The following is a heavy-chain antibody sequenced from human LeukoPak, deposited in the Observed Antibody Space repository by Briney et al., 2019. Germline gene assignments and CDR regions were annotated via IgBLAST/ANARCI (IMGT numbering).Heavy chain of an antibody. D-gene: IGHD3/OR15-3a*01. CDR2: VVASYEGT. CDR3: AKGKSGGLVDLFDP. Sequence: GGSLRLSCAASGFTFSSYAMMWVRQAPGKGLEWFSTVVASYEGTFYANSVKGRFTISRDNSKSTLYMQMNSLRAEDTAVYYCAKGKSGGLVDLFDPWGQGTLVTVSS. J-gene: IGHJ5*02. V-gene: IGHV3-23*01. CDR1: GFTFSSYA.